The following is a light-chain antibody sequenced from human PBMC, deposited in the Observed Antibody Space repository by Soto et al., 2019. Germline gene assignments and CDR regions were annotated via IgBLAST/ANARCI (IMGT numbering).Light chain of an antibody. CDR1: SSDVGAYNY. CDR2: EVT. Sequence: QSALTQPPSASGSPGQSVTISCTGSSSDVGAYNYVSWYQQHPGKVPKLLIYEVTKRPSGVPDRFSGSKSGNTASLTVSGLQAQDEADYYWSSYAGSNNLPFGGGTQLTVL. V-gene: IGLV2-8*01. CDR3: SSYAGSNNLP. J-gene: IGLJ3*02.